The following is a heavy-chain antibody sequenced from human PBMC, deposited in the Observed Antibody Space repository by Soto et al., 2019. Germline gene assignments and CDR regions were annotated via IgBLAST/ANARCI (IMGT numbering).Heavy chain of an antibody. Sequence: SEPLSLTCTVSGGSISSGGYYWSWIRQHPGKGLEWIGYIYYSGSTYYNPSLKSRVTISVDTSKNQFSLKLSSVTAADTAVYYCARDMAAGDSSGFDYWGQGTLVTVSS. J-gene: IGHJ4*02. V-gene: IGHV4-31*03. CDR1: GGSISSGGYY. CDR3: ARDMAAGDSSGFDY. CDR2: IYYSGST. D-gene: IGHD6-19*01.